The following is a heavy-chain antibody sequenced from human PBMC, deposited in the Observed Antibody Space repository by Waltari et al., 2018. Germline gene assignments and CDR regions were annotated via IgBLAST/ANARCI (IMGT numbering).Heavy chain of an antibody. D-gene: IGHD3-22*01. CDR3: ARGAPDSGLYYYDTLDAFDI. V-gene: IGHV4-34*01. CDR2: INHSGST. CDR1: GGSFSGYY. J-gene: IGHJ3*02. Sequence: QVQLQQWGAGLLKPSETLSLTCAVYGGSFSGYYWSWIRQPPGRGLGWIGEINHSGSTNYNPSLKSRVTISVDTSKNQFSLKLSSVTAADTAVYYCARGAPDSGLYYYDTLDAFDIWGQGTMVTVSS.